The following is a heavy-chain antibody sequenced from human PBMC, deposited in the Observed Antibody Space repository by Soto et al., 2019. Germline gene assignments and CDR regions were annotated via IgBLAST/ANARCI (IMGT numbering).Heavy chain of an antibody. Sequence: QVQLVQSGAEVKKPGASVKVSCKASGYTFTSYDINWLRQATGQGLEWMGWMNPNSGNTGYEQKYRGRFTMTRNTSISNYYMQLISRRSRDRALYYCARQPGYGDCHRGGDYWGKGTLVTVSS. CDR1: GYTFTSYD. V-gene: IGHV1-8*01. CDR3: ARQPGYGDCHRGGDY. CDR2: MNPNSGNT. J-gene: IGHJ4*02. D-gene: IGHD4-17*01.